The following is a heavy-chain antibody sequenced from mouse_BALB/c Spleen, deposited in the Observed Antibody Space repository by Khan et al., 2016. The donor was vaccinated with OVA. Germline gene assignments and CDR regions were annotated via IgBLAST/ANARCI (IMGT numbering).Heavy chain of an antibody. CDR2: IWGDGST. CDR3: ARAYYGNYREAMDY. D-gene: IGHD2-10*01. Sequence: QVQLQQSGPGLVAPSQSLSITCTVSGFSLTGYGVNWVRQPPGKGLEWLGMIWGDGSTDYNSALKSRLNLRKDNSKSQVFLKMNSLQTDETARYYCARAYYGNYREAMDYWGQGTSVTVSS. CDR1: GFSLTGYG. V-gene: IGHV2-6-7*01. J-gene: IGHJ4*01.